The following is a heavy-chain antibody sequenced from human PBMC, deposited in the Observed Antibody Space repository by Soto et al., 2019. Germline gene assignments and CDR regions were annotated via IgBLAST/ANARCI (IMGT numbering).Heavy chain of an antibody. Sequence: EVRLVESGGGLVQPGGSLTLSCAASGFTFSSYWMTWVRQAPGKGLEWVANINQDGSEKYYMDSMKGRFTISRDNAKNSLLLQRNSLRAEATAVYYCARDRGRPDLSDTHYYDSSDLDYGMDVWGQGTTVTVSS. CDR1: GFTFSSYW. D-gene: IGHD3-22*01. J-gene: IGHJ6*02. CDR3: ARDRGRPDLSDTHYYDSSDLDYGMDV. V-gene: IGHV3-7*01. CDR2: INQDGSEK.